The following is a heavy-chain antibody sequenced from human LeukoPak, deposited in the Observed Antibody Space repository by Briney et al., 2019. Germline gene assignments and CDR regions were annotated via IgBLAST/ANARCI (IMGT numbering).Heavy chain of an antibody. CDR1: GLTFSSYG. D-gene: IGHD6-13*01. CDR2: IRYDGSNK. J-gene: IGHJ5*02. V-gene: IGHV3-33*01. Sequence: GGSLRLSCAASGLTFSSYGMHWVRQAPGKGLEWVAVIRYDGSNKYYAESVKGRFTISRDNSKNTLYLQMSSRRAEDTAVYYGARDYIISAAGSFDQGGQGTLVTVSS. CDR3: ARDYIISAAGSFDQ.